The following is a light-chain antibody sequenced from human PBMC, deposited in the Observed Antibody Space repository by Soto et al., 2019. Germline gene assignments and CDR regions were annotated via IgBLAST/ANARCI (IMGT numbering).Light chain of an antibody. CDR2: DVS. J-gene: IGLJ2*01. Sequence: QSALTQPASVSGSPGQSITISCTGTSNDVGGYNYVSWYQQHPGKAPKLMIYDVSTRPSGVSNRFSGSKSGNTASLTISGLQAEDEADYYCGSYTSSSTVFGGGTKVTVL. CDR1: SNDVGGYNY. V-gene: IGLV2-14*03. CDR3: GSYTSSSTV.